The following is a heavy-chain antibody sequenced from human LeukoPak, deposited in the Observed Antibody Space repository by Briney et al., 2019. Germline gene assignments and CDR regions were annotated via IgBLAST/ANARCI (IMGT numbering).Heavy chain of an antibody. CDR3: ANLFDTRNDY. Sequence: PGGSLRLSCAASGFTFSSNAMSRVRQAPGKGLEWVSASSGSGGSTYYAVSVKGRFTISRDNSKNTLYLQMNSLRAEDTAVYYCANLFDTRNDYWGQGTLVTVSS. CDR1: GFTFSSNA. J-gene: IGHJ4*02. CDR2: SSGSGGST. D-gene: IGHD1-14*01. V-gene: IGHV3-23*01.